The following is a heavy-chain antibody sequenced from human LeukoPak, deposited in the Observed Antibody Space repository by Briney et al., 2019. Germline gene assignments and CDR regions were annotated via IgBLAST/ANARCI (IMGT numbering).Heavy chain of an antibody. Sequence: GGSLRLSCAASGFTFSSYGMHWVRQAPGKGLEWVAVIWYDGSNKYYADSVKGRFTISRDNSKNTLYLQMNSLRAEDTAVYYCARDYAYGDYKGWFDPWGQGTLVTVFS. CDR3: ARDYAYGDYKGWFDP. CDR1: GFTFSSYG. J-gene: IGHJ5*02. CDR2: IWYDGSNK. D-gene: IGHD4-17*01. V-gene: IGHV3-33*01.